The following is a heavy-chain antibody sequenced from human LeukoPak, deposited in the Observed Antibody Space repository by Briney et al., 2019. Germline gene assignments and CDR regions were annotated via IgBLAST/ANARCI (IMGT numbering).Heavy chain of an antibody. V-gene: IGHV3-7*01. Sequence: PGGSLRLSCAASGFTFSSYWMSWVRQAPGKGLEWVANIKQDGSEKYYVDSVKGRSTISRDNAKNSLYLQMNSLRAEDTAVYYCATVLRYFDWPAVDYWGQGTLVTVSS. CDR2: IKQDGSEK. CDR1: GFTFSSYW. CDR3: ATVLRYFDWPAVDY. J-gene: IGHJ4*02. D-gene: IGHD3-9*01.